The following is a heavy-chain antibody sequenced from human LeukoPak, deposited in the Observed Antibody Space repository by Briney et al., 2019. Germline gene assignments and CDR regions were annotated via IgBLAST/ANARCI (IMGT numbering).Heavy chain of an antibody. J-gene: IGHJ4*02. V-gene: IGHV4-31*03. CDR3: ARVPLVLTAIPTAHFDY. Sequence: ASETLSLTCTVSGGSISSGGYYWSWIRQHPGKGLEWIGYIYYSGSAYYNPSLKSRVTISVDTSKNQFSLKLSSVTAADTAVYYCARVPLVLTAIPTAHFDYWGQGTLVTVSS. D-gene: IGHD2-21*02. CDR1: GGSISSGGYY. CDR2: IYYSGSA.